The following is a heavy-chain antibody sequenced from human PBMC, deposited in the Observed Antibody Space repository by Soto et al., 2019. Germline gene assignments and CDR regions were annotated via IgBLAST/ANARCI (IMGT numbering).Heavy chain of an antibody. V-gene: IGHV1-18*01. D-gene: IGHD3-10*01. Sequence: ASVKVSCKASGYTFTSYGISWVRQAPGQGLEWMGWISAYNGNTNYAQKLQGRVTMTTDTSTSTAYMELRSLRSDDTAVYYCARDSPGKPPSAFDIWGQGTMVTVSS. CDR2: ISAYNGNT. CDR3: ARDSPGKPPSAFDI. J-gene: IGHJ3*02. CDR1: GYTFTSYG.